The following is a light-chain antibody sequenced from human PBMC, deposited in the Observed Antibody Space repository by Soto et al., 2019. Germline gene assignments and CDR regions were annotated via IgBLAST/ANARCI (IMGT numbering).Light chain of an antibody. CDR3: SSHAAGSTLI. CDR2: DVT. V-gene: IGLV2-14*03. Sequence: QSALTQPASVSGSPGQSTTISCTGTSSDVGGYNEVSCYQQLPGRAPKLMIYDVTNRPSGVSNRFSGSKSGNTASLTISGLQAEDEAYYYCSSHAAGSTLIFGGWTKLTVL. CDR1: SSDVGGYNE. J-gene: IGLJ2*01.